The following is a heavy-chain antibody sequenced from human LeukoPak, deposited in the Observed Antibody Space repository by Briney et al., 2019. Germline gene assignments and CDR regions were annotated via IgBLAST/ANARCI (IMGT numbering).Heavy chain of an antibody. Sequence: SVKVSCKASGGTFTSYAISWVRQAPGQGLEWMGGIIPIFGTANYAQKFQGRVTITTDESTSTAYMELSSLRSEDTAVYYCARDRDYGGNSDDAFDIWGQGTMVTVSS. CDR1: GGTFTSYA. J-gene: IGHJ3*02. D-gene: IGHD4-23*01. V-gene: IGHV1-69*05. CDR2: IIPIFGTA. CDR3: ARDRDYGGNSDDAFDI.